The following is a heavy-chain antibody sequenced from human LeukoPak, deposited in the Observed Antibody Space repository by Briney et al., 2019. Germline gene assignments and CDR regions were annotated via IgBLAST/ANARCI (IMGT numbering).Heavy chain of an antibody. CDR2: IYYSGST. CDR3: AGGDSSSCPPPPDFDY. J-gene: IGHJ4*02. Sequence: SETLSLTCTVSGGSISSYYWSWIRQPPGKGLEWIGYIYYSGSTNYNPSLKSRVAISVDTSKNQFSLKLSSVTAADTAVYYCAGGDSSSCPPPPDFDYWGQGTLVTVSS. V-gene: IGHV4-59*01. CDR1: GGSISSYY. D-gene: IGHD6-13*01.